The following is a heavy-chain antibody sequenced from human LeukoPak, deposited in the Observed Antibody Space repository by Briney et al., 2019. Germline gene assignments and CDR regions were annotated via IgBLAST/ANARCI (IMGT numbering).Heavy chain of an antibody. D-gene: IGHD3-16*01. CDR1: GYTFTSYD. J-gene: IGHJ4*02. CDR3: AAGGSEGSTYY. V-gene: IGHV1-8*03. CDR2: MNPNSGNT. Sequence: ASVKVSCKASGYTFTSYDINWVRQATGQGLEWMGWMNPNSGNTGYAQKFQERVTITRDMSTSTAYMELSSLRSEDTAVYYCAAGGSEGSTYYWGQGTLVTVSS.